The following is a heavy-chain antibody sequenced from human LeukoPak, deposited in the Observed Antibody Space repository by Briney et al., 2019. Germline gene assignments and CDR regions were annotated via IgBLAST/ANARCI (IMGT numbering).Heavy chain of an antibody. J-gene: IGHJ4*02. V-gene: IGHV4-39*07. CDR1: GGSISSSGYY. CDR3: ARGPPYYDFWSGYPYYFDY. CDR2: IYYSGST. D-gene: IGHD3-3*01. Sequence: SETLSLTCTVSGGSISSSGYYWGWIRQPPGKGLEWIGSIYYSGSTYYNPSLKSRVTISVDTSKNQFSLKLSSVTAADTAVYYCARGPPYYDFWSGYPYYFDYWGQGTLVTVSS.